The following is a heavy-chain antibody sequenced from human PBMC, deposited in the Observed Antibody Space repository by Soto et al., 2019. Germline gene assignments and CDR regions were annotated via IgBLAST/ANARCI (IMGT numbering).Heavy chain of an antibody. CDR1: GFTFSTYG. CDR2: IWYDGSYK. V-gene: IGHV3-33*01. Sequence: QVQLVESGGGVVQPGRSLRLSCAASGFTFSTYGIHWVRQAPGKGLEWVSVIWYDGSYKFYADSVKGRFTISRDNSKNTLFLQMNSLRAEHTAVYYGARARYYDSSGYYSAFDYWGQGTLVTVSS. J-gene: IGHJ4*02. D-gene: IGHD3-22*01. CDR3: ARARYYDSSGYYSAFDY.